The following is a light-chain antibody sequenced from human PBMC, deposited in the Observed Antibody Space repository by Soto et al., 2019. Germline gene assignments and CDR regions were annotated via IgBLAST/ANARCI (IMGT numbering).Light chain of an antibody. CDR3: SSYPATPASYV. J-gene: IGLJ1*01. Sequence: QSVLAQPASVSESPGQSITISCTGTNSDVGGYNDVSWYQQHPGKVPKLMIYDVSYRPSGVSNRFSGSKSGNPASLPISGLQAEHEAAYYCSSYPATPASYVFGTGTKVTVL. CDR2: DVS. CDR1: NSDVGGYND. V-gene: IGLV2-14*03.